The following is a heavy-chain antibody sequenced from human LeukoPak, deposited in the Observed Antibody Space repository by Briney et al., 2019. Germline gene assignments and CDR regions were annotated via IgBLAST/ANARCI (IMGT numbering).Heavy chain of an antibody. CDR2: IYHSGST. J-gene: IGHJ5*02. CDR3: ARDKKNCGGDCYPPPYNWFDP. V-gene: IGHV4-4*02. Sequence: SETLSLTCAVSGGSISSSNWWSWVRQPPGKGLEWIGEIYHSGSTNYNPSLKSRVTMSVDTSKNQFSLKLSSVTAADTAVYYCARDKKNCGGDCYPPPYNWFDPWGQGTLVTVSS. D-gene: IGHD2-21*02. CDR1: GGSISSSNW.